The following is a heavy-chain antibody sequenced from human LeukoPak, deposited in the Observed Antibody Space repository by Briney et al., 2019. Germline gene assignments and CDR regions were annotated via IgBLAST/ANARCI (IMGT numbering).Heavy chain of an antibody. V-gene: IGHV3-23*01. Sequence: GGSLRLSCAASGFTFSSYAMSWVRQAPGKGLEWVSAISGSGGSTYYADSVKGRFTISRDNSKNTLYLQMNSLRAEDTAVYYCAKSPTRSDFWSGYYRDYRGQGTLVTVSS. J-gene: IGHJ4*02. CDR1: GFTFSSYA. D-gene: IGHD3-3*01. CDR3: AKSPTRSDFWSGYYRDY. CDR2: ISGSGGST.